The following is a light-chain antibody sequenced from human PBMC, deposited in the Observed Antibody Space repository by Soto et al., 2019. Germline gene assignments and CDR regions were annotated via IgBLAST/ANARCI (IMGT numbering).Light chain of an antibody. J-gene: IGKJ2*01. CDR1: QSVSSTY. V-gene: IGKV3-20*01. Sequence: EIVLTQSPGTLSLSPGERATLSCRASQSVSSTYLAWYQQKPGEAPRLLIYGASLRATGVPDRFRGSGSGSDFTLSISRLEPVDCAVSYCQQYGSSPYTCGRGTKLEIK. CDR2: GAS. CDR3: QQYGSSPYT.